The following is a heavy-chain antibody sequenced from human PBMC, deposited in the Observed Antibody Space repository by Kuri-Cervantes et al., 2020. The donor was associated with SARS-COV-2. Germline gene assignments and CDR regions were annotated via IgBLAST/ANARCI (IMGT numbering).Heavy chain of an antibody. CDR1: GFTFSNYL. CDR3: AREGREGGGIDV. CDR2: IKQGGSEK. J-gene: IGHJ6*02. V-gene: IGHV3-7*01. Sequence: GESLKISCAAPGFTFSNYLISWVRQAPGKGLEWVANIKQGGSEKHYVDSVKGRFTISRDDAKNSMYLQMNSLRAEDTAVYYCAREGREGGGIDVWGQGTTVTVSS. D-gene: IGHD3-16*01.